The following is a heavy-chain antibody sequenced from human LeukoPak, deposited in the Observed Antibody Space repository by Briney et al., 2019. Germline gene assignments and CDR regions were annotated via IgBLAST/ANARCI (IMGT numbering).Heavy chain of an antibody. D-gene: IGHD3-16*01. Sequence: SSETRSLTWTVAGGSISSYYWSWIRQPPGRGMEWIGYIYYSGSTNYNPSLKSRVTIAVDSSKNQFSLKLSSVTAADTAVYYCARVTDYYYYMDVWGKGATVTVSS. CDR3: ARVTDYYYYMDV. J-gene: IGHJ6*03. CDR1: GGSISSYY. CDR2: IYYSGST. V-gene: IGHV4-59*01.